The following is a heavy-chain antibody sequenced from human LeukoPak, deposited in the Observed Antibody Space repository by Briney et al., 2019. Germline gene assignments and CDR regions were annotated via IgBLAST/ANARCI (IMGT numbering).Heavy chain of an antibody. Sequence: GGSLRLSCAASGFTFSSYSKNWVRQAPGKGLEWVSSVSSSSSYIYYADSVKGRFTISRDNAKNTLYLQMNSLRAEDTAVYYCARAYYYGSGSYPYDYWGQGTLVTVSS. CDR3: ARAYYYGSGSYPYDY. CDR2: VSSSSSYI. D-gene: IGHD3-10*01. CDR1: GFTFSSYS. J-gene: IGHJ4*02. V-gene: IGHV3-21*01.